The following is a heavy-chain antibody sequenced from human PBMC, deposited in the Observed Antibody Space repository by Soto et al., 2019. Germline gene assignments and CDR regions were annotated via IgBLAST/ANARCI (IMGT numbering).Heavy chain of an antibody. CDR3: VKGGKTTVTEFDS. D-gene: IGHD4-4*01. V-gene: IGHV3-64D*06. CDR1: GFTFKTCS. Sequence: HPGGSLRLSCSASGFTFKTCSMHWVRQAPGKGLEYVSAISGDGNSNYYAESVKGRFTISRDNYKNTLHLQMSSLRADDTAVYYCVKGGKTTVTEFDSWGQGTLVTVSS. J-gene: IGHJ4*02. CDR2: ISGDGNSN.